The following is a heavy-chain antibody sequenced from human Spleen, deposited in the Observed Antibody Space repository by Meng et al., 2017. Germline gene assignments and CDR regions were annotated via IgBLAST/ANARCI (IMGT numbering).Heavy chain of an antibody. CDR1: GGSFSGYY. V-gene: IGHV4-34*02. CDR2: INHSGST. J-gene: IGHJ4*02. CDR3: ARGPTTMAHDFDY. D-gene: IGHD4-11*01. Sequence: QVQFQESGPGLVKPSETLSLTCAVYGGSFSGYYWSWIRQPLGRGLEWIGEINHSGSTNYNPSLESRATISVDTSQNNLSLKLSSVTAADSAVYYCARGPTTMAHDFDYWGQGTLVTVSS.